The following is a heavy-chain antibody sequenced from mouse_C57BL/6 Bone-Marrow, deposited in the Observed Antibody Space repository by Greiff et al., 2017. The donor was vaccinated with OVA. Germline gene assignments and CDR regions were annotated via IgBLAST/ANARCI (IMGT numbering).Heavy chain of an antibody. J-gene: IGHJ3*01. Sequence: QVQLQQPGAELVMPGASVKLSCKASGYTFTSYWMHWVKQRPGKGLEWIGEIDPSDSYTNYNEKFKGKSTLTVDKSSSTAYMQLSSLTSEDSAVYYCVQGPGRPWFAYWGQGTLLTVSA. D-gene: IGHD3-1*01. V-gene: IGHV1-69*01. CDR2: IDPSDSYT. CDR1: GYTFTSYW. CDR3: VQGPGRPWFAY.